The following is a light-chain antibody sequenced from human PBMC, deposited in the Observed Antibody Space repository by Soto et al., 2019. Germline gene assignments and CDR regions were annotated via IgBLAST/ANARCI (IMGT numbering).Light chain of an antibody. V-gene: IGKV1-5*01. Sequence: DIQMTQSPSALSASVGDRVTITCRASQSVNNWLAWYQQKPGKAPKLLIYDASYLESGVPSRFSGSGSGTKFTLTISSLQPDDFATYYCQQYNTYSGTFGQGTKV. J-gene: IGKJ1*01. CDR1: QSVNNW. CDR3: QQYNTYSGT. CDR2: DAS.